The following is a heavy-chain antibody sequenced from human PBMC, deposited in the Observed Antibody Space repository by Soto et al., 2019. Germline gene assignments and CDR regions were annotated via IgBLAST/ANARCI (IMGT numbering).Heavy chain of an antibody. Sequence: QVQLQESGPGLVKPSQTLSLTCTVSGDSISVGYYWSWIRQHPGKGLEWIGYVSPSGNTYYNPSPKSRVSISTDTSKTQFSLEVSSVTAADTAVYSCARDRGAYGMDAWGQGTTVTVSS. J-gene: IGHJ6*02. CDR3: ARDRGAYGMDA. V-gene: IGHV4-31*03. CDR2: VSPSGNT. CDR1: GDSISVGYY.